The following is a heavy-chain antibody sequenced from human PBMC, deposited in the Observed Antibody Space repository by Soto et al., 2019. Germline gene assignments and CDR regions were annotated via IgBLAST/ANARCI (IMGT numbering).Heavy chain of an antibody. V-gene: IGHV1-69*01. CDR2: ISPFFGTT. CDR3: AREVVTETTWGSFDS. Sequence: QVHLVQSGADGRKSGSSVWVSCTASGGGTLSNDAISWVRQAPGQGLEWLGRISPFFGTTDYSQSFQGRITMTADASTGTVYMDLRSLKSDDTAVYYCAREVVTETTWGSFDSWGQGTLVTVSS. D-gene: IGHD2-21*02. J-gene: IGHJ4*02. CDR1: GGGTLSNDA.